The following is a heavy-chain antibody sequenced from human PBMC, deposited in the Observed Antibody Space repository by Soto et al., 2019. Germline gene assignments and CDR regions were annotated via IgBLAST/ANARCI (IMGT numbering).Heavy chain of an antibody. Sequence: EVQLLESGGGLVQPGGSLRLSCAASGYTFISYAMSWVRQAPGKGLEWVSSISGSGDTTYYADSLKGRFTISRDNSKNTLYLQMNSLRTEDTATYYCAKDIVLVAATGPDYWGQGTLVTVSS. D-gene: IGHD2-15*01. V-gene: IGHV3-23*01. CDR2: ISGSGDTT. CDR3: AKDIVLVAATGPDY. CDR1: GYTFISYA. J-gene: IGHJ4*02.